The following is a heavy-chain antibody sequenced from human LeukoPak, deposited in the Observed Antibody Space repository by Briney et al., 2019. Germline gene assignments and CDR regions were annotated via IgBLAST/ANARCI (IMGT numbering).Heavy chain of an antibody. CDR1: GFTFSSYW. V-gene: IGHV3-7*01. J-gene: IGHJ6*02. CDR2: IKQDGSEK. CDR3: ARVPYHYDSSGYYSPDYYYYYGMDV. Sequence: PGGSLRLSCAASGFTFSSYWMSWVRQAPGKGLEWVANIKQDGSEKYYVDSVKGRFTISRDNAKNSLYLQMNSLRAEDTAVYYCARVPYHYDSSGYYSPDYYYYYGMDVWAKGPRSPSR. D-gene: IGHD3-22*01.